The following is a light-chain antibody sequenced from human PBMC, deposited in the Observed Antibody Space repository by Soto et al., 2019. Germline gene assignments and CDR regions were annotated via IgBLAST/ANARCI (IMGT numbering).Light chain of an antibody. CDR2: DNN. J-gene: IGLJ2*01. CDR1: SSNIGNNY. Sequence: QSVLTQPPSVSAAPGQKVTISCSGSSSNIGNNYVAWYQNLPGTAPKLLIYDNNKRPSGIPDRFSGSKSGTPATLGITGLQTGDEADYYCGTWDSSLSDVAFGGGTKLTVL. CDR3: GTWDSSLSDVA. V-gene: IGLV1-51*01.